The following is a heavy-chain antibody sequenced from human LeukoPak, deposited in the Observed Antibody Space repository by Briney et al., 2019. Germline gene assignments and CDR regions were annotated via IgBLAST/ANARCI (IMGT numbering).Heavy chain of an antibody. J-gene: IGHJ5*02. Sequence: PSETLSLTCTVSGASISSDTYFWSWIRQPAGQGLEWIGRISSTGRTDYNPSLTTRVTISIDTSKNQLSMQQNSVTAADTVVYYCAKGAGPPWFDPWGQGTLVTVSS. V-gene: IGHV4-61*02. CDR1: GASISSDTYF. CDR2: ISSTGRT. CDR3: AKGAGPPWFDP. D-gene: IGHD6-19*01.